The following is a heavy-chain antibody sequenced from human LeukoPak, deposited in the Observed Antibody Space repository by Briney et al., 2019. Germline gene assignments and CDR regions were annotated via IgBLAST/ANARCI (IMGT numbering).Heavy chain of an antibody. CDR1: GFTFNSYA. J-gene: IGHJ4*02. CDR2: ISKSGTYI. Sequence: GRSLRLSCAASGFTFNSYAMHWVRQAPGKGLEWVSAISKSGTYIKYADSVKGRFTVSRDNAKNSLFLQMNSLRVEDTAVYYCAREVVIVVEPAANTIDYWGQGTRVTVSS. D-gene: IGHD2-2*01. V-gene: IGHV3-21*01. CDR3: AREVVIVVEPAANTIDY.